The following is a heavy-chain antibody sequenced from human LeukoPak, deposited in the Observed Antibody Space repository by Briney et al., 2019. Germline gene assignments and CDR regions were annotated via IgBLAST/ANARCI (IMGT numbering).Heavy chain of an antibody. V-gene: IGHV1-8*03. CDR1: GYTFTSYD. J-gene: IGHJ3*02. CDR3: ARAYSSGYSHDAFNI. D-gene: IGHD3-22*01. CDR2: MNPNSGNT. Sequence: SVKVSCKASGYTFTSYDINLVRQATGQGLERMGWMNPNSGNTGYAQKFQGRVTITRNTSISTAYMELSSLRHEDTAVYYCARAYSSGYSHDAFNIWGQGTMVTVSS.